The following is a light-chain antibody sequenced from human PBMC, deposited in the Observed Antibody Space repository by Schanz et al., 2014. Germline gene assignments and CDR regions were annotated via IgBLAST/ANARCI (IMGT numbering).Light chain of an antibody. CDR3: QQFGGSPSLT. V-gene: IGKV3-20*01. J-gene: IGKJ4*01. Sequence: EIVLTQSPGTLSLSPGERATLSCRASQSVSSNIAWSQQKPGQAPRLLIYGASSRAHGIPDRFSGSGSGTDFTLPIIRLEPEDFAVYYCQQFGGSPSLTFGGGTKVEIK. CDR2: GAS. CDR1: QSVSSN.